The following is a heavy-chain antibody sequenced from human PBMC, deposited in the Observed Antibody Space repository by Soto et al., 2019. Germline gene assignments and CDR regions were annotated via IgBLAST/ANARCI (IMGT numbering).Heavy chain of an antibody. J-gene: IGHJ2*01. CDR1: GYTFTSYY. Sequence: ASVKVSCKASGYTFTSYYMHWVRQAPGQGLEWMGIINPSGGSTSYAQKFQGRVTMTRDTSTSTVYMELSSLRPEDTAVYYCARDLSSGYYFIGTKVGWYFDLWGRGTLVTVSS. D-gene: IGHD3-22*01. CDR2: INPSGGST. V-gene: IGHV1-46*01. CDR3: ARDLSSGYYFIGTKVGWYFDL.